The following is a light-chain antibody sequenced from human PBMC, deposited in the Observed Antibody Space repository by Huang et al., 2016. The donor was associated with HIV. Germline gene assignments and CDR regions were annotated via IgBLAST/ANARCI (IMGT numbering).Light chain of an antibody. J-gene: IGKJ4*01. Sequence: EIVMTQSPATLSVSPGDRATLSCRASQRVSSSLVWYQQKPGHAPRLLIYGASTRATGIPARFRGSGSGTEFTLTISSLQSEDFAVYYCQQYNNWPPLTFGGGTKVEIK. CDR3: QQYNNWPPLT. CDR1: QRVSSS. CDR2: GAS. V-gene: IGKV3D-15*01.